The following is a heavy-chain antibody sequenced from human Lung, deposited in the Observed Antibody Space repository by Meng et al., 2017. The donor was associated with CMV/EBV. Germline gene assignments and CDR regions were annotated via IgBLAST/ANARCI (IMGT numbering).Heavy chain of an antibody. V-gene: IGHV3-48*03. J-gene: IGHJ4*02. CDR1: GFTFSIYE. CDR2: ISVTGSQI. CDR3: ARGIRRRDELWNWRRSRNNVFYIDS. D-gene: IGHD1/OR15-1a*01. Sequence: GESLKISCAASGFTFSIYEMNWVRQAPGKGLEWVSFISVTGSQIYYADSVKGRFTISRDNAQNSLYLQMNSLRGDDTAVYYCARGIRRRDELWNWRRSRNNVFYIDSWGQGTXVTVSS.